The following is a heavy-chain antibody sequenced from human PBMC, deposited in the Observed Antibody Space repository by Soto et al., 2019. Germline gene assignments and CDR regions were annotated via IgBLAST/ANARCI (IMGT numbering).Heavy chain of an antibody. CDR2: ISGSGGST. J-gene: IGHJ4*02. V-gene: IGHV3-23*01. D-gene: IGHD3-16*01. CDR3: ATDATCFGTQDY. CDR1: GFTFSSYA. Sequence: QPGGSLRLSCAASGFTFSSYAMSWVRQAPGKGLEWVSAISGSGGSTYYADSVRGRFTISRDNSKNTLYLQMNSLRAEDTAVYYCATDATCFGTQDYWGQGTLVTVSS.